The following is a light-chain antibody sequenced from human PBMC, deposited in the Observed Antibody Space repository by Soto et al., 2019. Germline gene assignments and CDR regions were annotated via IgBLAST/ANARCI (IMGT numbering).Light chain of an antibody. V-gene: IGKV2-30*01. CDR3: VQSTHWPMT. J-gene: IGKJ2*01. CDR1: QSLVYSDGNTY. CDR2: RVS. Sequence: DVVMTQSPLSLPVTLGQPASISCRSSQSLVYSDGNTYLTWLQQRPGQSPRRLIYRVSNRDSGVPDRFSGSGSGTDFSLKISRVEAEDFGVYYCVQSTHWPMTFGQGTKLEIK.